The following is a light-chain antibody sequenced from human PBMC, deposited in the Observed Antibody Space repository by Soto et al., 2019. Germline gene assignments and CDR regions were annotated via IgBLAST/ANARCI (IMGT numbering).Light chain of an antibody. CDR1: QSIGTY. CDR3: QQYGSSST. J-gene: IGKJ1*01. Sequence: EIVLTQSPATLSLSPGERATLSCRASQSIGTYLAWYQQKPGQAPRLLIYDASNRATGIPARFTGGGSGTDFTLTITSLEPEDFAVYYCQQYGSSSTFGQGTKVDIK. CDR2: DAS. V-gene: IGKV3-11*01.